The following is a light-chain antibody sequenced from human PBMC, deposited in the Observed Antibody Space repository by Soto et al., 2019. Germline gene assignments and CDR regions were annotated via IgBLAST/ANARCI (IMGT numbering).Light chain of an antibody. CDR2: AAS. V-gene: IGKV1-39*01. Sequence: DIQMTQSPSSLSASVGDRVTITCRASQSIKDHLNWYQQKPGKAPKLLIFAASSLQSGVPSRITGSGSGTDFTLTISSLQPEDFATYYYQQSHSIPRTFGQGTRVEIK. J-gene: IGKJ1*01. CDR3: QQSHSIPRT. CDR1: QSIKDH.